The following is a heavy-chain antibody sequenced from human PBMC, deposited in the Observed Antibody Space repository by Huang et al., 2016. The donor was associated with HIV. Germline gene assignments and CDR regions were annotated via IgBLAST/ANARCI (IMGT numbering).Heavy chain of an antibody. V-gene: IGHV4-34*01. Sequence: QVQLQQWGAGLLRPSETLSLTCAVYGGSFSGYYGTWIRQPPGKGLEWIGEINHSGSTNYDPSLKSLVTISVDTSRNQFSLTLTSVTAADTAVYYCARGQGGYYYYYMDVWGKGTTVTVSS. CDR3: ARGQGGYYYYYMDV. CDR2: INHSGST. CDR1: GGSFSGYY. J-gene: IGHJ6*03.